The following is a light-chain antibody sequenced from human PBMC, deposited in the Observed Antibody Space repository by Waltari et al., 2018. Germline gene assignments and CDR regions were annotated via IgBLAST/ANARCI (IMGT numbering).Light chain of an antibody. J-gene: IGKJ2*01. CDR3: QQYGDSPTT. Sequence: ETVLTQSPGTLSFSPGERATLSCRSSQSGRNNYLAWYQQKPGQAPRLLIHGASSRATGIADRFSGSGAGTDFTLAISRLEPEDFAVYFCQQYGDSPTTFGQGTKLEIK. CDR1: QSGRNNY. V-gene: IGKV3-20*01. CDR2: GAS.